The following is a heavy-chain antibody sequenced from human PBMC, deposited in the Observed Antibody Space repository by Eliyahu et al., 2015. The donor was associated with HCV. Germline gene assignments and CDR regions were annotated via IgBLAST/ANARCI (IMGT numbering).Heavy chain of an antibody. D-gene: IGHD3-16*01. J-gene: IGHJ4*02. Sequence: QVQLQESGPGLVKPSETLSLTCTVSDGSITSYYWNWIRQSPGKGLEWIAYIFYSGRTRYNPSLQSRVTMSVDTSKSQVSLKLNSVTAADTAVYYCAAGRGGYFLDSWGQGTLVTVSS. CDR2: IFYSGRT. CDR1: DGSITSYY. CDR3: AAGRGGYFLDS. V-gene: IGHV4-59*01.